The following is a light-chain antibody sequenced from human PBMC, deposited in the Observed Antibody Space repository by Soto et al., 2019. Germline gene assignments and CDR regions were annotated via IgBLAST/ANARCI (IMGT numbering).Light chain of an antibody. CDR1: QSVTNNY. CDR3: QKYGGSPPQT. Sequence: PHPLTKYKGERATLSCRASQSVTNNYVAWYQQKPGQAPRLLMFETSKRAADFPDRFSGSGSGTDFTLTISRLVSEDFAVYYCQKYGGSPPQTFAQGTKVAIK. V-gene: IGKV3-20*01. J-gene: IGKJ1*01. CDR2: ETS.